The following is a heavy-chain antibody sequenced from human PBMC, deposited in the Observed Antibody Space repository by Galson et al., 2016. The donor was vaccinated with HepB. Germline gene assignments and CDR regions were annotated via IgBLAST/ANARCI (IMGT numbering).Heavy chain of an antibody. CDR3: AHRRTSADYGSGKDHYFDY. CDR1: GFSLSTTGVG. CDR2: IYRNDDK. J-gene: IGHJ4*02. D-gene: IGHD3-10*01. V-gene: IGHV2-5*01. Sequence: PALVKPTQTLTLTCTFSGFSLSTTGVGVGWIRQPPGKALEWLALIYRNDDKRYSPSLKSRLTITKDTSKNQVVLTLTNMDPVDTATYYCAHRRTSADYGSGKDHYFDYWGQGTLVTVSS.